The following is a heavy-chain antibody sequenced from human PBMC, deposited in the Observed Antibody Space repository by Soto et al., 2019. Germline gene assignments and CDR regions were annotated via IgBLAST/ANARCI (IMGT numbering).Heavy chain of an antibody. CDR2: INHSGST. D-gene: IGHD2-2*01. V-gene: IGHV4-34*01. Sequence: SETLSLTCAVYGGSFSGYYWSWIRQPPGKGLEWIGEINHSGSTNYNPSLKSRVTISVDTSKNQFSLKLSSVTAADTAVYYCARGPDIVVVPAARKGFDYWGQGTLVTVSS. CDR3: ARGPDIVVVPAARKGFDY. J-gene: IGHJ4*02. CDR1: GGSFSGYY.